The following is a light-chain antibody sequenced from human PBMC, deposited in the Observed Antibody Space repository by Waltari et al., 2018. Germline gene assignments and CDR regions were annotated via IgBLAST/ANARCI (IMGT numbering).Light chain of an antibody. J-gene: IGLJ3*02. CDR3: QSYDSGLSGSV. V-gene: IGLV1-40*01. CDR2: GNR. CDR1: SSTIGAGYE. Sequence: QSVLTQPPSVSGAPGQGVTISGTGGSSTIGAGYEFPWYQLLPGTVPKLLIYGNRNRPSGVSDRFSGSRSGTSASLAITGLQTEDEANYYCQSYDSGLSGSVFGGGTKLTVL.